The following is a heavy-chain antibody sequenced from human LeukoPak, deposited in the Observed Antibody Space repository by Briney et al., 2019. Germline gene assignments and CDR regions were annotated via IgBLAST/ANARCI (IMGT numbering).Heavy chain of an antibody. Sequence: PSETLSLTCTVSGGSISGYHWGWIRQPPGKGLEWIGYIYYSGSTTHNPSLKSRVTISIDTPKNQFSLKLSSVTAADTAVYYCARDKQPGDYWGQGTLVTVSS. J-gene: IGHJ4*02. CDR3: ARDKQPGDY. D-gene: IGHD5-18*01. CDR2: IYYSGST. CDR1: GGSISGYH. V-gene: IGHV4-59*01.